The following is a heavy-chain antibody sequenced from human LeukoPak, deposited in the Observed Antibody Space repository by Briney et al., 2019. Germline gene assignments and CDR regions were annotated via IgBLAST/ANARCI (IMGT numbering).Heavy chain of an antibody. CDR3: ARDRVEGSSGWYRDAFGI. CDR1: GDSISGYY. V-gene: IGHV4-59*01. J-gene: IGHJ3*02. D-gene: IGHD6-19*01. CDR2: IHNSGNS. Sequence: SETLSLTCSVSGDSISGYYWSWIRQPPGKGLEWIAYIHNSGNSNYNPSLKSRVTISVDTSKNQFSLKLSSVTAADTAVYYCARDRVEGSSGWYRDAFGIWGQGTMVTVSS.